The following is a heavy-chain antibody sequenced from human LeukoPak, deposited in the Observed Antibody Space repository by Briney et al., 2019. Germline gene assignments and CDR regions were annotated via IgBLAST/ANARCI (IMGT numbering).Heavy chain of an antibody. J-gene: IGHJ6*03. CDR3: ARDPPRPYYDFWSGSSLGAYYYYMDV. Sequence: GASVKVSCKASGYTFTSYDISRVRQAAGQGLEWMGWISAYNGNTNYAQKLQGRVTMTTDTSTSTAYMELRSMRSDDTAVYYCARDPPRPYYDFWSGSSLGAYYYYMDVWGKGTTVTVSS. CDR1: GYTFTSYD. V-gene: IGHV1-18*01. CDR2: ISAYNGNT. D-gene: IGHD3-3*01.